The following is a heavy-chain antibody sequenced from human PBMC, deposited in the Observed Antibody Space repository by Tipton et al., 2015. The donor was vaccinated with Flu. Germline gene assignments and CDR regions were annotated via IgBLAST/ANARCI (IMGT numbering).Heavy chain of an antibody. CDR1: GITFSDHY. CDR3: VGWEQQSH. D-gene: IGHD1-26*01. Sequence: SLRLSCAASGITFSDHYMDWVRQAPGKGLEWVSVIYSSDSTSYADSVRGRFTNSRDNSKTTLYLQMSSLRAEDTAVYYCVGWEQQSHWGQGTQVTVSS. J-gene: IGHJ4*02. V-gene: IGHV3-66*01. CDR2: IYSSDST.